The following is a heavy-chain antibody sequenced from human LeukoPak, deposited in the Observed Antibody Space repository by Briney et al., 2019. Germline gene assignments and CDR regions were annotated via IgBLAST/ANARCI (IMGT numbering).Heavy chain of an antibody. Sequence: TSGTLSLTCAVYGGSLSGYYWNWIRQPPGKGLEWIGEISHTGSTNYNSSLKSRVTISVATSRNQFSLRLTSVTAADTAVYYCARGKMVRGVPSPFGYWGQGTLVTVSS. D-gene: IGHD3-10*01. V-gene: IGHV4-34*01. CDR2: ISHTGST. CDR3: ARGKMVRGVPSPFGY. J-gene: IGHJ4*02. CDR1: GGSLSGYY.